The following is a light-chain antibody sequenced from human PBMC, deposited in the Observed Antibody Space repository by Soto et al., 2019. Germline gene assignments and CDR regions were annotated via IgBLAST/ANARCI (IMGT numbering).Light chain of an antibody. V-gene: IGLV2-14*03. CDR1: SSDVGGYNY. CDR3: TSYTSSTPLV. CDR2: DVS. Sequence: QSALTQPASVSGSPGQSITISCTGTSSDVGGYNYVSWYQQHPGKAPKLMIYDVSNRPSGVSNRFSGSKSGNTASLTISGLQAEDEDDYYCTSYTSSTPLVFGGGTKLTVL. J-gene: IGLJ2*01.